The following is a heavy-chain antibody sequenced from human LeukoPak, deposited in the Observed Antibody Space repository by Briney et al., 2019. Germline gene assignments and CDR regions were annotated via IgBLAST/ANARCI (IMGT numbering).Heavy chain of an antibody. V-gene: IGHV3-23*01. Sequence: GGSLRLSCAASGFTFSSYAMSWVRQAPGKGLEWVSAISGSGGSTYYADSVKGRFTISRDNSKNTLYLQMNSLRAEDTAVYYCARIPDSKVVGTLVDYWGQGTLVTVSS. J-gene: IGHJ4*02. CDR1: GFTFSSYA. CDR2: ISGSGGST. CDR3: ARIPDSKVVGTLVDY. D-gene: IGHD3-22*01.